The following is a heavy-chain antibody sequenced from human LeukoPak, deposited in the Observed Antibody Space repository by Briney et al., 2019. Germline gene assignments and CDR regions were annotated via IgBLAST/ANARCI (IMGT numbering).Heavy chain of an antibody. Sequence: GASVKVSCKASGGTFSSYAISWVRQAPGQGLEWMGGIIPIFGTANYAQKFQGRVTITADESTSTAYMELSRLRSEDTAVYYCALVDYDILTGYPKGPFDYWGQGTLVTVSS. D-gene: IGHD3-9*01. CDR3: ALVDYDILTGYPKGPFDY. V-gene: IGHV1-69*13. J-gene: IGHJ4*02. CDR1: GGTFSSYA. CDR2: IIPIFGTA.